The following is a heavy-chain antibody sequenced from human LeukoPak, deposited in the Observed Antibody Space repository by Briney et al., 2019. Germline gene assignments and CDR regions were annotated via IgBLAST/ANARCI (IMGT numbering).Heavy chain of an antibody. D-gene: IGHD6-19*01. V-gene: IGHV3-7*05. CDR2: IKQDGSEK. CDR3: ARVGVAVANDAFDI. J-gene: IGHJ3*02. Sequence: GGSLRLSCAASGFTFSSYWMSWVRQAPGKGLEWVANIKQDGSEKYYVDSVKGRFTISRDNAKNSLYLQMNSLRDEDMAVYYCARVGVAVANDAFDIWGQGTMVTVSS. CDR1: GFTFSSYW.